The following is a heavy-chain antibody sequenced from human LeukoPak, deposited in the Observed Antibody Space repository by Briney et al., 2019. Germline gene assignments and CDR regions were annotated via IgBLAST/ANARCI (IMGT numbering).Heavy chain of an antibody. Sequence: ASVKVSCKASGYTFTSYDINWVRQATGQGLEWMGWMNPNSGNTGHAQKFQGRVTMTRNTSISTAYMELSSLRSEDTAVYYCARGSSSYYYDSSGSPPTGYWGQGTLVTVSS. D-gene: IGHD3-22*01. J-gene: IGHJ4*02. CDR1: GYTFTSYD. CDR3: ARGSSSYYYDSSGSPPTGY. V-gene: IGHV1-8*01. CDR2: MNPNSGNT.